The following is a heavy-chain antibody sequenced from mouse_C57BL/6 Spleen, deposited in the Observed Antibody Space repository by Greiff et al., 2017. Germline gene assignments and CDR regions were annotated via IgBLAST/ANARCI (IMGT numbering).Heavy chain of an antibody. CDR2: IYPGDGDT. V-gene: IGHV1-80*01. Sequence: VQLQQSGAELVKPGASVKISCKASGYAFSSYWMNWVKQRPGKGLEWIGQIYPGDGDTNYNGKFKGKATLAADKSCSTAYMQLSSLTAEDSAVYFCARSSRNWDGGYWGQGTTLTVSS. CDR3: ARSSRNWDGGY. D-gene: IGHD4-1*01. J-gene: IGHJ2*01. CDR1: GYAFSSYW.